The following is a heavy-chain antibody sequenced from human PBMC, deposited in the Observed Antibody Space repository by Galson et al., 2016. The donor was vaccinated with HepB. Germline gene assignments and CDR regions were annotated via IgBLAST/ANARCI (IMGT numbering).Heavy chain of an antibody. V-gene: IGHV5-51*01. D-gene: IGHD1-14*01. CDR1: GYSFTNYW. Sequence: QSGAEVKKPGESLKISCQGAGYSFTNYWIGWVRQMPGKGLEWMGIIHPGDSDTRYSPSFQGQVTISADKSISTAYLQWSSLKASDTAIYYCAGQLQLHLHINPDNLFFDYWGQGTLVTVSS. CDR3: AGQLQLHLHINPDNLFFDY. CDR2: IHPGDSDT. J-gene: IGHJ4*02.